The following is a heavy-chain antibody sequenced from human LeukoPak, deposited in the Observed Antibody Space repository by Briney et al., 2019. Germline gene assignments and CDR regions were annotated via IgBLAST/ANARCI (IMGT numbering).Heavy chain of an antibody. CDR3: ARLTKNDSGSFRFGKKKRGYMDV. CDR2: INHSGST. CDR1: GGSVSGYY. J-gene: IGHJ6*03. Sequence: SETLSLTCAVYGGSVSGYYWSWIRQPPGKGLEWIGEINHSGSTNYNPSLKSRVTISVDTSKNQFSLKLSSVTAADTAVYYCARLTKNDSGSFRFGKKKRGYMDVWGKGSTVTISS. V-gene: IGHV4-34*01. D-gene: IGHD3-10*01.